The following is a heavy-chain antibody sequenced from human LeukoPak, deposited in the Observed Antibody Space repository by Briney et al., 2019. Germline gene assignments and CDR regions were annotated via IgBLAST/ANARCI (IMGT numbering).Heavy chain of an antibody. CDR1: GYTFTGYY. CDR2: INPNSGGT. CDR3: ARVPDYYDNIPGGDI. J-gene: IGHJ3*02. D-gene: IGHD3-22*01. Sequence: ASVKVSCKASGYTFTGYYMHWVRQAPGQGLEWMGWINPNSGGTNYAQKFQGRVTMTRDTSISTAYMELSRLRSEDTAVYYCARVPDYYDNIPGGDIWGQGTMVTVSS. V-gene: IGHV1-2*02.